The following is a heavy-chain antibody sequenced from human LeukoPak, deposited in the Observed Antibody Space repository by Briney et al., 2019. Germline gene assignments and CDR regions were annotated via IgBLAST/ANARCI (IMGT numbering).Heavy chain of an antibody. CDR1: GFTFGDDV. CDR2: IGCETYGGTA. V-gene: IGHV3-49*03. CDR3: TRNPAAYAYGYSFFDY. D-gene: IGHD3-22*01. J-gene: IGHJ4*02. Sequence: GGALRLSCSTSGFTFGDDVVSWFRQAPGKGLGWVGFIGCETYGGTAESAASVQGRFSISRDDSKSIAYLQMNSLKTEDTAVYFCTRNPAAYAYGYSFFDYWGQGTLVTASS.